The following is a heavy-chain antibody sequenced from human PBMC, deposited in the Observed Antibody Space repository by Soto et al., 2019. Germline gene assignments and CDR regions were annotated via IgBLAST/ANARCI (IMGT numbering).Heavy chain of an antibody. D-gene: IGHD1-26*01. CDR1: GYTFTGYY. CDR2: INPNSGGT. J-gene: IGHJ2*01. CDR3: ARDKGSYYCYFDL. Sequence: GASVKVSCKASGYTFTGYYMHWVRQAPGQGLEWMGWINPNSGGTNYAKKFQGRVTMTRDTSISTAYMELSRLRSDDTAVYYCARDKGSYYCYFDLWGRGTLVTVSS. V-gene: IGHV1-2*02.